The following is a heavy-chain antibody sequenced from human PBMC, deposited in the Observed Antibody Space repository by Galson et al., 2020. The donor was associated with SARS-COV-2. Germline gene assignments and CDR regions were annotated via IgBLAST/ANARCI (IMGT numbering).Heavy chain of an antibody. J-gene: IGHJ4*02. V-gene: IGHV3-11*06. D-gene: IGHD1-26*01. CDR3: AREWKIMGTTAVDY. Sequence: KIGGSLNLSCAASGFTFSDHYMRLIRPAPGKGLEWVSYNSSSSSYTNYADSLKGRFTIPRDNAKNSLYLQMNSLRAEDTAVYYCAREWKIMGTTAVDYWGQGTLVTVSS. CDR1: GFTFSDHY. CDR2: NSSSSSYT.